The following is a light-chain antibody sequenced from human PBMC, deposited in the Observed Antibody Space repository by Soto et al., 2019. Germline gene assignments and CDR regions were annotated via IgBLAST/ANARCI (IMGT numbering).Light chain of an antibody. CDR3: ATWDDSLNALV. CDR1: SSNIGSNS. J-gene: IGLJ3*02. Sequence: QAVVTQPPSASGTPGQRVTISCSGGSSNIGSNSVNWYQQLPGTAPKLLIYSNNQRPSGVPDRFSGSKSGTSASLAISGLQSEDEADYYCATWDDSLNALVFGGGTQLTVL. CDR2: SNN. V-gene: IGLV1-44*01.